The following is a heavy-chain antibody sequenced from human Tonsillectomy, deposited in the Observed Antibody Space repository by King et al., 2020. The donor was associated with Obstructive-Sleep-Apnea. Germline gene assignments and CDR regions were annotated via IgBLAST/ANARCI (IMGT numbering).Heavy chain of an antibody. D-gene: IGHD6-6*01. V-gene: IGHV3-49*03. Sequence: QLVQSGGGLVQPGRSLRLSCTASGFTFGDYAMSWFRQAPGKGLEWVGFIRSKAYGGTTEYAASVKGRFTISRDDSKSIAYLQMNSLKTEDTAVYYCTRGRWQLGPPQYDYWGQGTLVTVSS. J-gene: IGHJ4*02. CDR2: IRSKAYGGTT. CDR3: TRGRWQLGPPQYDY. CDR1: GFTFGDYA.